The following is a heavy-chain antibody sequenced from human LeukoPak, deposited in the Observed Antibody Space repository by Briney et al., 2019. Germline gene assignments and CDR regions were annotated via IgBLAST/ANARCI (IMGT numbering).Heavy chain of an antibody. J-gene: IGHJ6*03. CDR1: GFPFSSYS. CDR2: ISNSSSYI. D-gene: IGHD6-6*01. Sequence: GGSLRLSCAASGFPFSSYSMNWVRQAPGKGLEWVSSISNSSSYIYCAASVEGRFTISRQNAKIALYLKMNSLRAEDTAVYYCAKLNRARSSPRLCYRDVWGKGTTVIVSS. V-gene: IGHV3-21*01. CDR3: AKLNRARSSPRLCYRDV.